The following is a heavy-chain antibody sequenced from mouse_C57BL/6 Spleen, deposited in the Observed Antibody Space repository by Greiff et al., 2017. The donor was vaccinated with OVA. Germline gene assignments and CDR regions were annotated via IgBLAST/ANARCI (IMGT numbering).Heavy chain of an antibody. V-gene: IGHV5-6*01. CDR2: ISSGGSYS. CDR3: ARHGITTVVAHDFDD. J-gene: IGHJ2*01. D-gene: IGHD1-1*01. CDR1: GFTFSSYA. Sequence: EVHLVESGGDLVKPGGSLKLSCAASGFTFSSYAMSWVRQTPDKRLEWVATISSGGSYSDYSDSVKVRFTISRDNAKNTLYLHMSSLKSKDTAMYYDARHGITTVVAHDFDDWGKGTTVTVSS.